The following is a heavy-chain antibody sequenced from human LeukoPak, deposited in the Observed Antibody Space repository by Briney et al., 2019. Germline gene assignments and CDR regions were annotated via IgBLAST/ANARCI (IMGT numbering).Heavy chain of an antibody. CDR1: GGSITTYY. Sequence: SETLSLTCTVSGGSITTYYWSWVRQPPGKGLEWIGYSSNNGSTKYNPSLKSRVTISVDTSMNQFSLRLKSMTAADTAVYYCARRGPGGRAFDIWGQGTMVPVSS. V-gene: IGHV4-59*08. J-gene: IGHJ3*02. D-gene: IGHD3-10*01. CDR2: SSNNGST. CDR3: ARRGPGGRAFDI.